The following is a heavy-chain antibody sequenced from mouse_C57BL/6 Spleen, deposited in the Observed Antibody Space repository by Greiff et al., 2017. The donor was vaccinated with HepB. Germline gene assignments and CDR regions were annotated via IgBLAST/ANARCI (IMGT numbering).Heavy chain of an antibody. CDR3: ARGGNDYDNFDY. CDR2: IYPRSGNT. D-gene: IGHD2-4*01. CDR1: GYTFTSYG. J-gene: IGHJ2*01. Sequence: QVQLKQSGAELARPGASVKLSCKASGYTFTSYGISWVKQRTGQGLEWIGEIYPRSGNTYYNEKFKGKATLTADKSSSTAYMELRSLTSEDSAVYFCARGGNDYDNFDYWGQGTTLTVSS. V-gene: IGHV1-81*01.